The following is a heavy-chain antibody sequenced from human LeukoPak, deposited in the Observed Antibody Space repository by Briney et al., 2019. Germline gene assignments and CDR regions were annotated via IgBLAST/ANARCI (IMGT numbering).Heavy chain of an antibody. Sequence: GGSLRLSCAASGFTFSSYSMYWVRQAPGKGLEWVSSISGSSNYMNYADSVKGRFTISRDNAKNSLYLQMNSLRAEDTAVYYCARDLKSARNYFDYWGQGTLVTVSS. CDR3: ARDLKSARNYFDY. CDR1: GFTFSSYS. V-gene: IGHV3-21*01. D-gene: IGHD2/OR15-2a*01. J-gene: IGHJ4*02. CDR2: ISGSSNYM.